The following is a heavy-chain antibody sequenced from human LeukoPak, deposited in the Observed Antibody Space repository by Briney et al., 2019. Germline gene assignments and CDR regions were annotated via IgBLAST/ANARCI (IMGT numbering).Heavy chain of an antibody. CDR2: ISYDGSNK. D-gene: IGHD6-19*01. Sequence: GGSLRLSCAASGFTFSSYAMHWVRQAPGKGLEWVAVISYDGSNKYYADSVKGRFTISRDNSKNTLYLQMNSLRAEDTAVYYCAKTAVGVYWGQGTLVSVSS. CDR1: GFTFSSYA. J-gene: IGHJ4*02. CDR3: AKTAVGVY. V-gene: IGHV3-30*04.